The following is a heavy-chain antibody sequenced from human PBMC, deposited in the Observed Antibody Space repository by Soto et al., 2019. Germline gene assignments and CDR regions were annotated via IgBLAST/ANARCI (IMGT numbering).Heavy chain of an antibody. CDR3: ARGDYDSSGYYHNYYYGMDV. Sequence: QVQLVQSGAEVKKPGSSVKVSCEASGGTFSNYAISWVRQAPGQGLEWMGGIIPILDTADYAQNFQGRVTITADESTSTAYMELSSLRSEDTAVYYCARGDYDSSGYYHNYYYGMDVWGQGTTVTVSS. J-gene: IGHJ6*02. CDR1: GGTFSNYA. D-gene: IGHD3-22*01. CDR2: IIPILDTA. V-gene: IGHV1-69*01.